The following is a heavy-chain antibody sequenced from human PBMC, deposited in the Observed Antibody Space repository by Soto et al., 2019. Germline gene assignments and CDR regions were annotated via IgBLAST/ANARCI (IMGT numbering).Heavy chain of an antibody. J-gene: IGHJ4*02. CDR2: ISGSGGST. D-gene: IGHD1-20*01. CDR3: AKGHNGIGRDGPLDY. Sequence: GGSLRLSCAASGFTFSSYAMSWVRQAPGKGLEWVSAISGSGGSTYYADSVKGRFTISRDNSKNTLYLQMNSLRAEDTSVYYCAKGHNGIGRDGPLDYWGQGTLVTVSS. CDR1: GFTFSSYA. V-gene: IGHV3-23*01.